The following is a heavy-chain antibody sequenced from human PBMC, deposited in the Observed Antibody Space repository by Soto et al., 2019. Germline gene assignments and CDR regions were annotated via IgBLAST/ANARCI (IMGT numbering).Heavy chain of an antibody. V-gene: IGHV1-18*01. J-gene: IGHJ5*02. Sequence: QVQLVQSGAEVKKPGASVKVSCKASGYTFSSYGIIWVRQAPGQGLEWMGWISAYNGNTNYAQKPQGRATTTTDTSTSTAYMELRSPRSADTAVYYCARGEAFGDPWGQGTLVTVSS. CDR1: GYTFSSYG. CDR2: ISAYNGNT. CDR3: ARGEAFGDP. D-gene: IGHD3-10*01.